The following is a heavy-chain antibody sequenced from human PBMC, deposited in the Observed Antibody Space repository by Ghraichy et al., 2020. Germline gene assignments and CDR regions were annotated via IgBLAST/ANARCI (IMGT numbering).Heavy chain of an antibody. CDR1: GFTFSGYS. V-gene: IGHV3-48*02. CDR3: ARGSRVVRFYYYDGMDV. CDR2: ITSSGRNI. D-gene: IGHD4-23*01. Sequence: GGSLRLSCVGSGFTFSGYSMNWVRQSPGKGLEWVSYITSSGRNIFYADSVKGRFTISGDNAQNSLYLQMNSLRDEDTAVYYCARGSRVVRFYYYDGMDVWGQGTTVTVSS. J-gene: IGHJ6*02.